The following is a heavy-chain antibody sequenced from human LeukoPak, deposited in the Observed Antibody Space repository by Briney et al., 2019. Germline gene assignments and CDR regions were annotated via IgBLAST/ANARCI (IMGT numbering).Heavy chain of an antibody. V-gene: IGHV3-23*01. D-gene: IGHD3-10*01. Sequence: LSGGSLRLSCAASGFTFSTYDMTWVRQAPGKGLDWVSAIGRSGSTYYADSVKGRFTISRDNSKNTLYLQMNSLRAEDTAIYYCANPFYGSGPRGYWGQGTLVTVSS. J-gene: IGHJ4*02. CDR1: GFTFSTYD. CDR2: IGRSGST. CDR3: ANPFYGSGPRGY.